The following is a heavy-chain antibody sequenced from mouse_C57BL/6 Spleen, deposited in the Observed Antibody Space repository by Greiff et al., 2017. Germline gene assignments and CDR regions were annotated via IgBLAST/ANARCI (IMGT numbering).Heavy chain of an antibody. D-gene: IGHD1-1*01. V-gene: IGHV1-69*01. J-gene: IGHJ4*01. CDR2: IDPSDSYP. Sequence: QVQLQQPGAELVMPGASVKLSCKASGYTFTSYWMHWVKQRPGQGLEWIGEIDPSDSYPNYNQKFKGKSTLTVDKSSSTAYMQLSRLTSEYSAVYYCARRAYYYGSSYYYAMDYWGQGTSVTVSS. CDR1: GYTFTSYW. CDR3: ARRAYYYGSSYYYAMDY.